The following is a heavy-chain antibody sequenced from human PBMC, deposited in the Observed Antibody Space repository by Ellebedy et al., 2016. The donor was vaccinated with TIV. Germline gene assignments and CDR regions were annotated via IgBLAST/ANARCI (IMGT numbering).Heavy chain of an antibody. CDR2: ISYSGST. CDR1: GFTVSSNY. V-gene: IGHV4-59*02. Sequence: MPGGSLRLSCAASGFTVSSNYMSWVRQAPGKGLEWIGYISYSGSTNYNPSLKSRVTISVDTSKNQFSLKLSSVTAADTAVYYCARDEGDAFDIWGQGTMVTVSS. CDR3: ARDEGDAFDI. J-gene: IGHJ3*02.